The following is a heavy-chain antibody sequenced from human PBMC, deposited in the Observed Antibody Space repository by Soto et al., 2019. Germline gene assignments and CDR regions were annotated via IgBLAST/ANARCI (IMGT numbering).Heavy chain of an antibody. J-gene: IGHJ6*02. V-gene: IGHV3-15*07. CDR1: GFTFSNAW. CDR3: TTDDTDFYYYCMDV. D-gene: IGHD3-22*01. Sequence: GGSLRLSCVASGFTFSNAWMNWVRQAPGKGLEWVGRIKSKTDGGTTDYAAPVKGRFTISRDDSKNTLYLQMNSLKTDDTAVYYCTTDDTDFYYYCMDVWGQGTTVTVSS. CDR2: IKSKTDGGTT.